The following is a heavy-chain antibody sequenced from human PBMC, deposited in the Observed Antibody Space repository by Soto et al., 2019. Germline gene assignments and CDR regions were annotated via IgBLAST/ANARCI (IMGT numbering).Heavy chain of an antibody. Sequence: QVQLQQWGAGLLKPSETLSLTCAVYGGSFSGYYWSWIRQPPGKGLEWIGEINHSGSTNYNPSLKSRVTISVDTSKNQFSLKLSSVTAADTAVYYCARGRFRHVVVVIANRVTPYFDYWGQGTLVTVSS. D-gene: IGHD2-21*01. J-gene: IGHJ4*02. V-gene: IGHV4-34*01. CDR1: GGSFSGYY. CDR2: INHSGST. CDR3: ARGRFRHVVVVIANRVTPYFDY.